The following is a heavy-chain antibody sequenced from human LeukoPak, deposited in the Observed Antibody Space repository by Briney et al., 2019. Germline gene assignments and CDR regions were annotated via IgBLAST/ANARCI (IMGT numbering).Heavy chain of an antibody. CDR1: GFTFRTSA. J-gene: IGHJ4*02. CDR3: ARGRGGEHFDY. CDR2: ISYDGTTK. D-gene: IGHD2-21*01. V-gene: IGHV3-30-3*01. Sequence: GGTLRLSCAASGFTFRTSAMHWVRQAPGKGLEWVAVISYDGTTKYYADSVKGRFTISRDNSKTTLYLQMNSLRAEDTALYYCARGRGGEHFDYWGQGTLVTVS.